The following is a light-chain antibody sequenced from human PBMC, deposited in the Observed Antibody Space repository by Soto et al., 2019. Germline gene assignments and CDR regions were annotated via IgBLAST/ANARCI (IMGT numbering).Light chain of an antibody. CDR3: QQYNSWPPIT. CDR1: QSVGSN. CDR2: GAS. J-gene: IGKJ5*01. V-gene: IGKV3-15*01. Sequence: MVVTPCQAIMIVSPGEKSTLSCYTSQSVGSNLAWYQQKPGQPPRLLISGASTRATGIPDRFSGSGSGTEFTLTISSLQSEDFAAYYCQQYNSWPPITFGQGTRLEI.